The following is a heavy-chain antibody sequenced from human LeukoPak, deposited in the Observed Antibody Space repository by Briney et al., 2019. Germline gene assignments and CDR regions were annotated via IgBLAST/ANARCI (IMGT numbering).Heavy chain of an antibody. J-gene: IGHJ6*03. V-gene: IGHV1-2*06. D-gene: IGHD2-8*01. CDR2: INPNSGDT. Sequence: VSVKVSCKASGYTFSGSYIHWVRQAPGQGLEWMGRINPNSGDTNYAQKFRGRVTMTRDASISTAYMELSSLTSDDTAVYFCARSAEHCNNGVCFTDYYMDVWGKGTTVTVSS. CDR1: GYTFSGSY. CDR3: ARSAEHCNNGVCFTDYYMDV.